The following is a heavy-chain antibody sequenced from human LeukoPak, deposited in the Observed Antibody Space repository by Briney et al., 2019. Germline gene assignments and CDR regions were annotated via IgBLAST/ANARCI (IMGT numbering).Heavy chain of an antibody. CDR3: AREGSSASGQDWYAFDI. Sequence: GASVRVSCKASGFTFRDYYVQWVRQVPGQGLEWVGWMYFNSGATRYAPKFQGRVTLTGETSINTVYMELVSLGSDDTAIYYCAREGSSASGQDWYAFDIWGQETMVTVSS. CDR2: MYFNSGAT. D-gene: IGHD5-12*01. CDR1: GFTFRDYY. J-gene: IGHJ3*02. V-gene: IGHV1-2*02.